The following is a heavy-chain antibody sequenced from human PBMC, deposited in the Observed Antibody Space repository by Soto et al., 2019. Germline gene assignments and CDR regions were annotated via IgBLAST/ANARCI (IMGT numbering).Heavy chain of an antibody. CDR1: GFNFGTYI. CDR3: ATGTVAQTFDS. V-gene: IGHV3-21*01. Sequence: GGSLRLSCVASGFNFGTYIMDWVRQAPGKGLEWVASISCSSHYIYYADSIRGRFTVSRDNARNSLYLQLNSLTDEDTAVYYCATGTVAQTFDSWGQGTLVTVSS. D-gene: IGHD6-19*01. CDR2: ISCSSHYI. J-gene: IGHJ4*02.